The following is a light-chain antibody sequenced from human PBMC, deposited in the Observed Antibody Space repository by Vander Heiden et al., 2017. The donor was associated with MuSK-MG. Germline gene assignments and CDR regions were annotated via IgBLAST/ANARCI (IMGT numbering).Light chain of an antibody. Sequence: DIQMTQSPSSLSASVGDRVTITCRASQSISSYLHSYQQKPGKAPKLLIYAASSLQSRVPSTFRGSASGTDFTLTIISLQPQDFATSYFQQSDTTPWTFGQGTKVEIK. CDR1: QSISSY. J-gene: IGKJ1*01. V-gene: IGKV1-39*01. CDR3: QQSDTTPWT. CDR2: AAS.